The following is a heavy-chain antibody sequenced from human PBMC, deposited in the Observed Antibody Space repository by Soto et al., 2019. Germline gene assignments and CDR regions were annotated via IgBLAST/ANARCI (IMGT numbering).Heavy chain of an antibody. V-gene: IGHV3-23*01. Sequence: GRSLRLSCAASGFTFSSYAMSWVRQAPGKGLEWVSGISGSGGSTHYADSVKGRFTISRDNSKNTLYLQMNSLRAEDTAVYYCAKGGGHDILTGSYSGFFDYWGQGTLVTVSS. D-gene: IGHD3-9*01. J-gene: IGHJ4*02. CDR3: AKGGGHDILTGSYSGFFDY. CDR2: ISGSGGST. CDR1: GFTFSSYA.